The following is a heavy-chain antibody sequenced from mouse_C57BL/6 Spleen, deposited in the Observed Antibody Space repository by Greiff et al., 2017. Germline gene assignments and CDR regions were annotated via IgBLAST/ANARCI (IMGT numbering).Heavy chain of an antibody. V-gene: IGHV3-1*01. D-gene: IGHD1-1*01. Sequence: EVKLVESGPGMVKPSPSLSLTCTVTGYSITSGYDWHWIRHFPGNKLEWMSYISYSGSTNYNPSLKSRISITHDTSKNHFFLKLTSVTTEDTATYYYASDYYGSSPLAYWGQGTLVTVSA. CDR2: ISYSGST. CDR3: ASDYYGSSPLAY. J-gene: IGHJ3*01. CDR1: GYSITSGYD.